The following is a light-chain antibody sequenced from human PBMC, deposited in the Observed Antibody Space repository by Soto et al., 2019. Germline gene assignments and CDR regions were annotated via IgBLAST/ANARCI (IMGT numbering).Light chain of an antibody. V-gene: IGLV1-44*01. CDR1: YSNIGIND. CDR2: DTT. Sequence: QSVLTQPPSASGTPGQRVIVPCSGTYSNIGINDVHWYRQLSGSAPQILIYDTTERATGVPDRFSGSKSGTSASLAISGLQAEDEADYHCAAWDDSLNGPIFGGGT. CDR3: AAWDDSLNGPI. J-gene: IGLJ2*01.